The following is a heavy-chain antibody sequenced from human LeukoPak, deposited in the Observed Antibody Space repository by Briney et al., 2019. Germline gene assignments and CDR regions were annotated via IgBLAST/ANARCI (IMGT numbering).Heavy chain of an antibody. V-gene: IGHV1-2*02. CDR1: GYTFTGYY. CDR3: ASLYGSGTLYYYHYGMDV. J-gene: IGHJ6*02. CDR2: INPNSGGT. D-gene: IGHD3-10*01. Sequence: GASVKVSCKASGYTFTGYYMHWVRQAPGQGLEWMGWINPNSGGTNYAQKFQGRVTMTRDTSISTAYMELSRLRSDDTAVYYCASLYGSGTLYYYHYGMDVWGQGTTVTVSS.